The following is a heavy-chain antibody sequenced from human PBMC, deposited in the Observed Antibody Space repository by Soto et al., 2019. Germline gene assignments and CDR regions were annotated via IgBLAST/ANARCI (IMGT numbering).Heavy chain of an antibody. CDR1: GGTFSSYA. D-gene: IGHD2-15*01. CDR3: ARDPGYCSGGSCYPANWFDP. CDR2: IIPIFGTA. V-gene: IGHV1-69*13. Sequence: SVKVSCKASGGTFSSYAISWVRQAPGQGLEWMGGIIPIFGTANYAQKFQGRVTITADESTSTAYMELSSLRSEDTAVYYCARDPGYCSGGSCYPANWFDPWGQETLVTVSS. J-gene: IGHJ5*02.